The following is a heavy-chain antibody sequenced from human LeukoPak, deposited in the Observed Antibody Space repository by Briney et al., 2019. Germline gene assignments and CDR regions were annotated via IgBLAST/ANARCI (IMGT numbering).Heavy chain of an antibody. J-gene: IGHJ1*01. CDR3: ARSYDSSGFLYFQH. D-gene: IGHD3-22*01. V-gene: IGHV4-59*01. CDR2: IYYSGST. Sequence: SETLSLTCTVSGGPISSYYWSWIRQPPGKGLEWIGYIYYSGSTNYSPSLKSRVTISVDTSKNQFSLKLSSVTAADTAVYYCARSYDSSGFLYFQHWGQGTLVTVSS. CDR1: GGPISSYY.